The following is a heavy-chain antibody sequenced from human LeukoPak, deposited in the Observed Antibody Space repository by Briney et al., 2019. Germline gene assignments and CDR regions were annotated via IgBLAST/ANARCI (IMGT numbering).Heavy chain of an antibody. CDR1: GGSISSGGYS. CDR2: IYYSGST. CDR3: ARMGKQWLITH. Sequence: PSETLSLTCAVSGGSISSGGYSWSWIRQPPGKGLEWIGYIYYSGSTNYNPSLKSRVTISVDTSKNQFSLKLSSVTAADTAVYYCARMGKQWLITHWGQGTTVTVSS. V-gene: IGHV4-61*08. J-gene: IGHJ6*02. D-gene: IGHD6-19*01.